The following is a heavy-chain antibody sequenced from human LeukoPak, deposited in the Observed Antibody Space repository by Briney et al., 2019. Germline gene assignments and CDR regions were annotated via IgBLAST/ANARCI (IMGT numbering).Heavy chain of an antibody. CDR3: ARGHLGAYYYYMAV. V-gene: IGHV1-2*02. J-gene: IGHJ6*03. Sequence: ASVKVSCKASGYTFTGYYLHWVRQAPGQGLQWMGWINPHSGGTNYAQNFQGRVTMTRDTSVSTAYMEMSRLRSDDTAVYYCARGHLGAYYYYMAVWGIGTTLTVSS. CDR1: GYTFTGYY. CDR2: INPHSGGT. D-gene: IGHD1-26*01.